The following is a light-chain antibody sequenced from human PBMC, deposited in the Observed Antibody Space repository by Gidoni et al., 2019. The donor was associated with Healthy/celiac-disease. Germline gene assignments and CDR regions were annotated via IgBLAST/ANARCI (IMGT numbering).Light chain of an antibody. Sequence: DIQMTQSPSSLSASVGDRVTITCRASQSISSYLNWYQQKPGKAPKLRIYAASSLQSGVPSRFSGSGSGTDFTLTISSLQPEDFATYYCQQSYSTHLTFGGGTKVEIK. V-gene: IGKV1-39*01. CDR2: AAS. J-gene: IGKJ4*01. CDR3: QQSYSTHLT. CDR1: QSISSY.